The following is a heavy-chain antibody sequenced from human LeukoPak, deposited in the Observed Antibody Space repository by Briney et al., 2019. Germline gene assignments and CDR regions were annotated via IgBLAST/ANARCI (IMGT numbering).Heavy chain of an antibody. V-gene: IGHV3-23*01. J-gene: IGHJ6*02. Sequence: GGSLRLSCAASGFTFSTYAMTWVRQAPGKGLEWVSAISARDNYIYYAESVKGRFTISRDNSNLYLQMDSLRAEDTALYYCARGYCTGNSCPIYYYGMDVWGQGTTVIVS. CDR3: ARGYCTGNSCPIYYYGMDV. CDR2: ISARDNYI. D-gene: IGHD2-8*02. CDR1: GFTFSTYA.